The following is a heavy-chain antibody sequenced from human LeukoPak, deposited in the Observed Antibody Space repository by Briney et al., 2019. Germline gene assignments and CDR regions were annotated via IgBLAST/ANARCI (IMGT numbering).Heavy chain of an antibody. J-gene: IGHJ6*03. D-gene: IGHD5-18*01. CDR3: ARERRYSYGYDYYYMDV. CDR1: GFTVSSNY. CDR2: IYSGGST. V-gene: IGHV3-66*02. Sequence: GGSLRLSCAASGFTVSSNYMSWVRQAPGKGLEWVSVIYSGGSTYYADSVKGRFTISRDNSKNTLYLQMKSLRAEDTAVYYCARERRYSYGYDYYYMDVWGKGTTVTVSS.